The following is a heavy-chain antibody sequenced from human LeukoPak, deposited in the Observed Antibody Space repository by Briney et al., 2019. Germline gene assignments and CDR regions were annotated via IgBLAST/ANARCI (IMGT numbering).Heavy chain of an antibody. CDR3: ARENILEDTSTVDY. D-gene: IGHD5-12*01. CDR1: GFTFSRFN. V-gene: IGHV3-21*06. J-gene: IGHJ4*02. CDR2: ISLSGSYM. Sequence: GGSLRLSCAASGFTFSRFNMNWVRQAPGKGLEWVSFISLSGSYMYYADSVKGRFTITRDNARNSLYLQMDSLRAEDTAVYYCARENILEDTSTVDYWGQGTLVTVSS.